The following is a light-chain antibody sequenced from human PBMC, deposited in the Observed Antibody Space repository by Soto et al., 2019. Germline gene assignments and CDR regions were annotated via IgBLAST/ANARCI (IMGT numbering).Light chain of an antibody. Sequence: QLVLTQSPSASASPGASVKLTCTLSSGHSDYAIAWHQQQPEKGPRYLMKVTSDGSHTKGDGIPDRFSGSSSGADRYLTISSLRSDDEADYYCAAWDDSLNGEIFGTGTKLTVL. CDR2: VTSDGSH. J-gene: IGLJ1*01. CDR3: AAWDDSLNGEI. V-gene: IGLV4-69*01. CDR1: SGHSDYA.